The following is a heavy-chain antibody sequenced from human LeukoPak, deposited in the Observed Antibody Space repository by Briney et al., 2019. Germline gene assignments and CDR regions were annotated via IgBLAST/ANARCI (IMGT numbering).Heavy chain of an antibody. CDR2: ISSSSSYI. V-gene: IGHV3-21*01. CDR3: ARDWGGDGVFDY. CDR1: GFPFSGYS. J-gene: IGHJ4*02. D-gene: IGHD3-16*01. Sequence: PGGSLRLSCAASGFPFSGYSMNWVRQAPGKGLEWVSSISSSSSYIYYADSVKGRFAISRDNAKHSLYLQVNSLRAEDRAVYYCARDWGGDGVFDYWGQGTLVTVSS.